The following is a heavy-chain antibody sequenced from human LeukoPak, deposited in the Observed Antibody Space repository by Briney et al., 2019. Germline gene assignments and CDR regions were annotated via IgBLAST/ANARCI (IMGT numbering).Heavy chain of an antibody. D-gene: IGHD6-25*01. CDR3: ARTGYSSDYYGMDV. CDR2: INHSGST. CDR1: GASFSGYY. V-gene: IGHV4-34*01. J-gene: IGHJ6*02. Sequence: SETLSLTCAVYGASFSGYYWTWIRQPPGKGLEWIGEINHSGSTNYNPSLKSRVTISVDTSKNQFSLKLGSVSAADTAVYYCARTGYSSDYYGMDVWGQGTTVTVSS.